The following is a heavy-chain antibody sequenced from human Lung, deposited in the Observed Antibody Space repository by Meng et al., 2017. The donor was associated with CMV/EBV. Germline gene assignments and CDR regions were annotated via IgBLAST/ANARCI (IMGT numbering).Heavy chain of an antibody. V-gene: IGHV2-5*01. CDR3: AHARYSSFYYFKY. CDR2: IYWNDDK. CDR1: GFSLSISRLA. D-gene: IGHD6-13*01. J-gene: IGHJ4*02. Sequence: SGXXLVXPTQTLTLTCTFSGFSLSISRLAVGWIRQPPGKALECLGIIYWNDDKRYSPSPKSRLTITKDTSKNQVVLTMTNMDPADTATYYCAHARYSSFYYFKYWXQGTXVTVSS.